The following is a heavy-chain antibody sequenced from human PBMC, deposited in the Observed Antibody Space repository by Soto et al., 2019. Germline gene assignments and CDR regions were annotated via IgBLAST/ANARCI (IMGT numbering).Heavy chain of an antibody. CDR3: ARSQRGRTAFTFDY. Sequence: SETLSLTCAVSGDSVSNDNYYWSWIRQPPGKGLEWIGYIYYSRTTNYNSYLKSRLSLSVDMSKNQFSLKLASVTAADTAVYFCARSQRGRTAFTFDYWGQEALVTVSS. CDR1: GDSVSNDNYY. CDR2: IYYSRTT. V-gene: IGHV4-61*01. D-gene: IGHD3-16*01. J-gene: IGHJ4*02.